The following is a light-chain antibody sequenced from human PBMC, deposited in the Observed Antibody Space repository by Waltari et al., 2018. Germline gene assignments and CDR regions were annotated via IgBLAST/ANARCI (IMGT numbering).Light chain of an antibody. CDR2: GAS. Sequence: EIVMTQSPATLSVSPGERATLSCRASQSVRSNLAWYQQKPGQAPSLLIYGASTRATGIPARFSGSGSGTEFTLTISSLQSEDFVVYYCQQYNNWPEWTFGQGTKVEIK. CDR3: QQYNNWPEWT. V-gene: IGKV3-15*01. J-gene: IGKJ1*01. CDR1: QSVRSN.